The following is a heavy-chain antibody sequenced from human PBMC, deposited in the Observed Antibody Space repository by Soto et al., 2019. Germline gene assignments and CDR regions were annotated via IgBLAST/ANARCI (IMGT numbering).Heavy chain of an antibody. Sequence: SLRLSCAASGFTFDDYAVHWVRQAPGKGLEWVSGISWNSGSIGYADSVKGRFTISRDNAKNSLYLQMNSLRAEDTALYYCAKDMSAAAGTHYYGMDVWGQGTTVTVSS. CDR1: GFTFDDYA. V-gene: IGHV3-9*01. J-gene: IGHJ6*02. CDR3: AKDMSAAAGTHYYGMDV. D-gene: IGHD6-13*01. CDR2: ISWNSGSI.